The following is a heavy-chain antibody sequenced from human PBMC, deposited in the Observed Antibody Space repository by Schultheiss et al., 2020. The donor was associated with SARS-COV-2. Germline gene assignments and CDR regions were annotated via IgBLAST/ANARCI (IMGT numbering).Heavy chain of an antibody. CDR1: GDSVSSNSAA. CDR3: ASTYCSSTSCEHYYFDY. J-gene: IGHJ4*02. V-gene: IGHV6-1*01. D-gene: IGHD2-2*01. CDR2: TYYRSKWYN. Sequence: SQTLSLTCAISGDSVSSNSAAWNWIRQSPSRGLEWLGRTYYRSKWYNDYAVSVKSRITINPDTSKNQFSLQLNSVTPEDTAVYYCASTYCSSTSCEHYYFDYWGQGTLVTVSS.